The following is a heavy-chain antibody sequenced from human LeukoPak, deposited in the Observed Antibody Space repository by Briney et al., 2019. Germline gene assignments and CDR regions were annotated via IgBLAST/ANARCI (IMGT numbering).Heavy chain of an antibody. V-gene: IGHV1-69*13. D-gene: IGHD5-12*01. CDR1: GGTFSSYA. Sequence: ASVKVSCKASGGTFSSYAISWVRQAPGQGLEWMGGIIPIFGTANYAQKFQGRVTITADESTSTAYMELSSLRSEDTAVYYCARERSATGTGPTEEQYYYYYMDVWGKGTMVTVSS. CDR2: IIPIFGTA. CDR3: ARERSATGTGPTEEQYYYYYMDV. J-gene: IGHJ6*03.